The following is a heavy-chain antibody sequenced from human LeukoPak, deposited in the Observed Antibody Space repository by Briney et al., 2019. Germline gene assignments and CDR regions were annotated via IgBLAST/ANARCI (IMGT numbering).Heavy chain of an antibody. V-gene: IGHV3-23*01. D-gene: IGHD5-18*01. CDR2: ISGSGGST. CDR1: GFTFSSYA. CDR3: ARVSGYSYDQAFDY. J-gene: IGHJ4*02. Sequence: TGGSLRLSCAASGFTFSSYAMSWVRQAPGKGLEWVSAISGSGGSTYYADSVKGRFTISRDNSKNTLYLQMNSLRAEDTAVYYCARVSGYSYDQAFDYWGQGTLVTVSS.